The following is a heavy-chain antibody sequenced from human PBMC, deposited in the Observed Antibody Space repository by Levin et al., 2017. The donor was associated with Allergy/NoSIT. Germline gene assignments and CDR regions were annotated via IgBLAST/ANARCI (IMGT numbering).Heavy chain of an antibody. V-gene: IGHV3-9*01. Sequence: SLKISCAASGFTFGDYAMHWVRQAPGKGLEWVSGINWNRDKIGYADSVRARFTISRDNDKNSLYLQMNSMGPEETALYDCAKGLNWGSPNTFDYWGQGTLVTVSS. CDR3: AKGLNWGSPNTFDY. J-gene: IGHJ4*02. CDR1: GFTFGDYA. D-gene: IGHD7-27*01. CDR2: INWNRDKI.